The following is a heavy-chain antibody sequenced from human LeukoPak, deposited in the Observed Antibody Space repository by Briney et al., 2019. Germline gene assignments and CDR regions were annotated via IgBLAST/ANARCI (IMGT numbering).Heavy chain of an antibody. CDR2: IYSGGST. CDR3: SRGKAVAGTPGQFLSRWGSRRYYFDY. D-gene: IGHD6-19*01. J-gene: IGHJ4*02. V-gene: IGHV3-66*01. CDR1: GFTVSSNY. Sequence: PGGSLRLSCAASGFTVSSNYMSWVRQAPGKGLEWVSVIYSGGSTYYAASVKGRFTISRDNSKNTLYLQMNSLRAEDTAVYYCSRGKAVAGTPGQFLSRWGSRRYYFDYWGQGTLVTVSS.